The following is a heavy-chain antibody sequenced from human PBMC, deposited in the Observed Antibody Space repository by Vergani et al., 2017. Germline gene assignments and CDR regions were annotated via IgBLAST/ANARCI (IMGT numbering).Heavy chain of an antibody. Sequence: QVQLQESGPGLVKPSQTLSLTCTVSGGSISSYYWSWIRQPPGKGLEWIGYIYYSGSTNYNPSLKSRVTISVDTSKNQFSLKLSSVTAADTAVYYWARAGRYCGGDCSNAFDIWGQGTMVTVSS. CDR2: IYYSGST. CDR3: ARAGRYCGGDCSNAFDI. D-gene: IGHD2-21*02. CDR1: GGSISSYY. J-gene: IGHJ3*02. V-gene: IGHV4-59*01.